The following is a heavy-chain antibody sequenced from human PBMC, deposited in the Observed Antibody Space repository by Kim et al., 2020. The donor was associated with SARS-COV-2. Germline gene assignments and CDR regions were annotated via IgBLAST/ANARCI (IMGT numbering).Heavy chain of an antibody. Sequence: ADSVKGRFTISRDNSKNTLYLQMNSLRAEDTAVYYCAREGSSGYYYYFDYWGQGTLVTVSS. CDR3: AREGSSGYYYYFDY. V-gene: IGHV3-30*07. J-gene: IGHJ4*02. D-gene: IGHD3-22*01.